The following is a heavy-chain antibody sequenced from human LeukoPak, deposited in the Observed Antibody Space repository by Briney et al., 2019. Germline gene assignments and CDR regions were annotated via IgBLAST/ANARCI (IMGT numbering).Heavy chain of an antibody. V-gene: IGHV3-23*01. D-gene: IGHD2-21*02. Sequence: PGGSLRLSCAASGFSFSSYWMHWVRQAPGKGLEWVSAISGSGGRTYYADSVKGRFTISRDNSKNTLSLQMNSLRDEDTATYYCAKEVYCGRDCYNPGYGVDVWGQGTTVTVSS. CDR1: GFSFSSYW. CDR2: ISGSGGRT. CDR3: AKEVYCGRDCYNPGYGVDV. J-gene: IGHJ6*02.